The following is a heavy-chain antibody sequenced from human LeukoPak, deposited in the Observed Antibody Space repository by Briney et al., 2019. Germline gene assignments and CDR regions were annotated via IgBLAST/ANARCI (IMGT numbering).Heavy chain of an antibody. Sequence: ASVRVSCKASGYIFTNYGIIWVRQAPGQGLEWVGWISGYNGDTNYPQKLQGRVTMTTDTSTTTAYMELRSLRSDDTAVYYCARVHPLSSGSYYDYWGQGSLVTVYS. CDR3: ARVHPLSSGSYYDY. CDR1: GYIFTNYG. D-gene: IGHD1-26*01. J-gene: IGHJ4*02. CDR2: ISGYNGDT. V-gene: IGHV1-18*04.